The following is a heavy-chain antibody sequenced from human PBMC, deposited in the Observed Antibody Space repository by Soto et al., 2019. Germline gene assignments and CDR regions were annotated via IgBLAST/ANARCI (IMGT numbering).Heavy chain of an antibody. J-gene: IGHJ4*02. D-gene: IGHD3-22*01. CDR3: AKNPGYYYDSTGYHFDY. V-gene: IGHV3-23*01. CDR2: IRHGGSTT. Sequence: GGSLRLSCAASGFTLSRYCMTWVRQAPGKGLEWVADIRHGGSTTYYADSVKGRFTISRDNAKNTLYLQMNSLRAEDTAVYYCAKNPGYYYDSTGYHFDYWGQGTLVTVSS. CDR1: GFTLSRYC.